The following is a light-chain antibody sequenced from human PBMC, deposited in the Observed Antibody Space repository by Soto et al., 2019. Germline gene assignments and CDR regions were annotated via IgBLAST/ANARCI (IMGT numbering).Light chain of an antibody. V-gene: IGLV3-21*04. CDR3: QVWDSSSDHVV. J-gene: IGLJ2*01. Sequence: SYELTQAPSVSVAPGKTARITCGGNNIGSKSVHWYQQRPGQAPVLLIYYDGDRPSGIPVRFSASNSGNTATLTISRVEAGDEADYYCQVWDSSSDHVVFGGGTKLTVL. CDR1: NIGSKS. CDR2: YDG.